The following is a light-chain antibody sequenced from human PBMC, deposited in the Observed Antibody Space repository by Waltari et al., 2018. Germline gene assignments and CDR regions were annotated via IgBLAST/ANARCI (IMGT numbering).Light chain of an antibody. J-gene: IGLJ1*01. V-gene: IGLV1-40*01. CDR1: SSNIGAGYD. CDR3: QSYDNRLSGSYV. Sequence: QSVLTQPPSVSGAPGQRVTISCTGSSSNIGAGYDVHWYQQLPGTAPKPLIYANINRPSGVPDRFSGSKSGTSASLAITGLQAEDEADYYCQSYDNRLSGSYVFGIGTKVTVL. CDR2: ANI.